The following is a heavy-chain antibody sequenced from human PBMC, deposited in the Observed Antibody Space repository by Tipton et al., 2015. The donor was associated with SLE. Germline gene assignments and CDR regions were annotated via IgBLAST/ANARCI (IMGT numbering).Heavy chain of an antibody. D-gene: IGHD1-26*01. CDR1: GGSISSPY. V-gene: IGHV4-39*07. J-gene: IGHJ4*02. CDR3: AREVGGN. Sequence: TLSLTCTVSGGSISSPYWSWIRQPPGKGLEWIGSIYHSGSTYYNPSLKSRVTISVDTSKNQFSLKLSSVTAADTAVYYCAREVGGNWGQGTLVTVSS. CDR2: IYHSGST.